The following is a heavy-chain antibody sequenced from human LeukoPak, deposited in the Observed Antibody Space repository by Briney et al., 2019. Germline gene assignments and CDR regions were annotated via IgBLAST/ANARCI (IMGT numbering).Heavy chain of an antibody. CDR1: GFTFSSYS. CDR2: ISGSGGTT. J-gene: IGHJ4*02. V-gene: IGHV3-23*01. CDR3: AKSRSSSSTSCYNY. D-gene: IGHD2-2*02. Sequence: GGSLRLSCAASGFTFSSYSMNWVRQAPGKGLEWVSAISGSGGTTYYADSVRGRFTISRDNSKNTLYLQMNSLRAEDTAVYYCAKSRSSSSTSCYNYWGQGTLVTVSS.